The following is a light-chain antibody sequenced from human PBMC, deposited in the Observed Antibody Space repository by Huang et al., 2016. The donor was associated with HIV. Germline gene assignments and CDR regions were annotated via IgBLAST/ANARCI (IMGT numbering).Light chain of an antibody. V-gene: IGKV3-20*01. CDR3: QQYGSSPT. J-gene: IGKJ1*01. Sequence: EIVLTQSPGTLSLSPGGSATLSCRASQSVSSRYLAWYQQKPGQAPRRLIYGASSRATGIPDRFRGSGSGTDFTLTISRLEPEDFAVYYCQQYGSSPTFGQGTKVEIK. CDR1: QSVSSRY. CDR2: GAS.